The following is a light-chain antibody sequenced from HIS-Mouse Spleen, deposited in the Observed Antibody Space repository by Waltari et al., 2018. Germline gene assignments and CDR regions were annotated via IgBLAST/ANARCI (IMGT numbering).Light chain of an antibody. J-gene: IGLJ3*02. Sequence: QSALTQPASVSGSPGQSITISCTGTSSDVGGYHYVYWYQQHPGKAPKLMIYDVSNRPSGVSNRFSGSKSGNTASLTISGLQAEDEADYYCSSYTSSSTLVFGGGTKLTVL. CDR1: SSDVGGYHY. CDR2: DVS. CDR3: SSYTSSSTLV. V-gene: IGLV2-14*03.